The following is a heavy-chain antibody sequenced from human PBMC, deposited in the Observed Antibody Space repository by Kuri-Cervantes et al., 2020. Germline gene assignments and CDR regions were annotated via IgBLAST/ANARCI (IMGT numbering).Heavy chain of an antibody. Sequence: GESLKISCAASGFTFSSYWMSWVRQAPGKGLEWVANIKQDGSEKYYVDSVKGRFTISRDNAKNSLYLQMNSLRAEDTAVYYCAKQRGFRTFNYYYYGMDVWGQGTTVTVSS. CDR1: GFTFSSYW. J-gene: IGHJ6*02. CDR3: AKQRGFRTFNYYYYGMDV. V-gene: IGHV3-7*01. D-gene: IGHD3-16*01. CDR2: IKQDGSEK.